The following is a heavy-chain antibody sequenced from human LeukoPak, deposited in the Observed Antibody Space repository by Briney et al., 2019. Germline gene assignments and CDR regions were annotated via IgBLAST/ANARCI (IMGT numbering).Heavy chain of an antibody. CDR1: GFTFSSYS. J-gene: IGHJ5*02. CDR2: ISSSSSYI. V-gene: IGHV3-21*01. D-gene: IGHD6-19*01. CDR3: AREGSSGWPHPTSWFDP. Sequence: GGSLRLSCAASGFTFSSYSMNWVRQAPGKGLEWVSSISSSSSYIYYADSVKGRFTISRDNAKNSPYLQMNSLRAEDTAVYYCAREGSSGWPHPTSWFDPWGQGTLVTVSS.